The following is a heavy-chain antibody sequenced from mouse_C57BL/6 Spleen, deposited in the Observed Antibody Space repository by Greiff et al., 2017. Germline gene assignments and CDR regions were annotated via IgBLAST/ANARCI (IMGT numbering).Heavy chain of an antibody. CDR3: SSSDYGSNAAWFAY. V-gene: IGHV1-7*01. CDR1: GYTFTSYW. CDR2: INPSSGYT. Sequence: VQLQQSGAELAKPGASVKLSCKASGYTFTSYWMHWVKQRPGPGLEWIGYINPSSGYTKYNQKFKDKATLTADKSSSTAYMQLSSLTYEDSEVSDCSSSDYGSNAAWFAYWGQGTLVTVSA. D-gene: IGHD1-1*01. J-gene: IGHJ3*01.